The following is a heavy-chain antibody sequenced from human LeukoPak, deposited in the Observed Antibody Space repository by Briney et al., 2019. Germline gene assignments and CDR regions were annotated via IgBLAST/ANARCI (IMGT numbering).Heavy chain of an antibody. J-gene: IGHJ4*02. Sequence: PSETLSLTCAVYGGSFSGYYWSWIRQPPGKGLEWIGEINHSGSTNYNPFLKSRVTISVDTSKNQFSLKLSSVTAADTAVYYCARWWDHFDYWGQGTLVTVSS. CDR2: INHSGST. V-gene: IGHV4-34*01. CDR3: ARWWDHFDY. D-gene: IGHD1-26*01. CDR1: GGSFSGYY.